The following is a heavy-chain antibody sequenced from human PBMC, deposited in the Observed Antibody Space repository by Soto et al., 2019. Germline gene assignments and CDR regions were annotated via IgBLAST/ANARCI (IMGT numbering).Heavy chain of an antibody. CDR2: ISDGSDLT. CDR1: GFAFSSHP. J-gene: IGHJ3*02. Sequence: VQLLESGGGLAQPGGSLRLSCAASGFAFSSHPMSWVRQAPEKGLEWVSGISDGSDLTYNADSVKGRFTISRDNSKDTLYLQMNSLRAEDTAVYYCARRVIGSSRAFDIWGQGTMVTVSS. V-gene: IGHV3-23*01. CDR3: ARRVIGSSRAFDI. D-gene: IGHD3-10*01.